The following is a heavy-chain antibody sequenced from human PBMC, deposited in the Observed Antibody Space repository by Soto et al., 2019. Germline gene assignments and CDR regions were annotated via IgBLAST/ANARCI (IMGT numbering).Heavy chain of an antibody. CDR3: AKGGAIVAAGTRVYLYNAMDV. J-gene: IGHJ6*02. CDR2: INPNSGDT. Sequence: GASVKVSCKASGYTFTGYYVHWVRQAPGQGLEWMGWINPNSGDTYLAQRFQGRVTMNRDTSIGTAYMELRGLTSDDTAEYYCAKGGAIVAAGTRVYLYNAMDVWGHGTTVTVSS. V-gene: IGHV1-2*02. D-gene: IGHD1-26*01. CDR1: GYTFTGYY.